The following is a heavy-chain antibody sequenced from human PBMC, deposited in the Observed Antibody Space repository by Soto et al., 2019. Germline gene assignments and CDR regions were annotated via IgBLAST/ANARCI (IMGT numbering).Heavy chain of an antibody. V-gene: IGHV1-69*13. D-gene: IGHD2-2*01. CDR1: GGTFSSYA. CDR2: IIPIFGTA. CDR3: AREGLVVPAAMGTYFDY. Sequence: SVKVSCKASGGTFSSYAISWVRQAPGQGLEWMGGIIPIFGTANYAQKFQGRVTITADESTSTAYMELSSLRSADTAVYYCAREGLVVPAAMGTYFDYWGKGTLVTVSS. J-gene: IGHJ4*02.